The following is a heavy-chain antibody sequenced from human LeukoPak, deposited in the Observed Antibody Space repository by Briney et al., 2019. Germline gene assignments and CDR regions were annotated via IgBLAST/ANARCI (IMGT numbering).Heavy chain of an antibody. J-gene: IGHJ4*02. Sequence: GGSLRLSCAASGFTFSSSAMTWVRQAPGKGLGWVSGIGGGGTGTHYADSVKGRFTVSRDNSRNTPYLQMNSLRAEDTALYYCAKELESWEIFEYWGQGTLVTVSS. CDR3: AKELESWEIFEY. CDR2: IGGGGTGT. D-gene: IGHD1-26*01. V-gene: IGHV3-23*01. CDR1: GFTFSSSA.